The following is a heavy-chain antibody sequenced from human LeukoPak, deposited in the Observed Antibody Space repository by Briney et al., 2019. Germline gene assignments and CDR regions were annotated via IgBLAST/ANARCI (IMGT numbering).Heavy chain of an antibody. CDR1: GFTFDDYA. D-gene: IGHD2-2*01. CDR2: ISRNSGSI. V-gene: IGHV3-9*03. CDR3: AKDMFSRGDIVVVPAATAFDI. Sequence: GRSLRLSCAASGFTFDDYAMHWVRQAPGKGLEWVSGISRNSGSIGYADSVKGRFTISRDNAKNSLYLQMNSLRAEDMALYYCAKDMFSRGDIVVVPAATAFDIWGQGTMVTVSS. J-gene: IGHJ3*02.